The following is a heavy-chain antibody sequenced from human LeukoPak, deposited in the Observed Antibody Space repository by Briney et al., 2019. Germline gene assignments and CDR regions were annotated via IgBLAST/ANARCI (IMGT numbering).Heavy chain of an antibody. D-gene: IGHD6-25*01. CDR3: ARLGGRLGPPGY. CDR2: ISTTSTYI. V-gene: IGHV3-21*01. CDR1: GFTFSDYS. J-gene: IGHJ4*02. Sequence: GALRLSCAASGFTFSDYSMNWVRQAPGQGLEWVSSISTTSTYIYYADSVKGRFTISRDNAKNSLYLQMNSLRAEDTAVYYCARLGGRLGPPGYWGQGTLVTVSS.